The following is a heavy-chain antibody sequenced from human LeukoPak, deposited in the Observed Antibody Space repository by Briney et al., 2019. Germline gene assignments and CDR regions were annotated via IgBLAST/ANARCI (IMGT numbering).Heavy chain of an antibody. V-gene: IGHV1-2*02. CDR3: ARDIAPAGTGIYFDY. CDR1: GGTFSTYA. D-gene: IGHD6-13*01. CDR2: ITPNSGDT. Sequence: GASVKVSCKASGGTFSTYAISWVRQAPGQGLEWMGWITPNSGDTKYAQKFQGRVTMTRDTSVSTAYMELSRLRSDDTAVYYCARDIAPAGTGIYFDYWGQGTLVTVSS. J-gene: IGHJ4*02.